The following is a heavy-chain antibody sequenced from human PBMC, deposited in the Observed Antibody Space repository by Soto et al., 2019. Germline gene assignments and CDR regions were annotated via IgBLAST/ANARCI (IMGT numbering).Heavy chain of an antibody. CDR3: ARVPSDTAMVGYFDY. D-gene: IGHD5-18*01. Sequence: SVKVSCKASGGTFSSYAISWVRQAPGQGLEWVGGIIPIFGTANYAQKFQGRVTITADESTSTAYMELSSLRSEDTAVYYCARVPSDTAMVGYFDYWGQGTLVTVSS. CDR2: IIPIFGTA. V-gene: IGHV1-69*13. J-gene: IGHJ4*02. CDR1: GGTFSSYA.